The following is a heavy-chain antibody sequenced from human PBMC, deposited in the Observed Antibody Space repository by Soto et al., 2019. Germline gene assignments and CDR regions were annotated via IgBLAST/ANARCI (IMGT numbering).Heavy chain of an antibody. D-gene: IGHD6-13*01. V-gene: IGHV1-2*04. CDR3: ARGAYSSSWYLKRCCDYMDV. CDR2: INPNSGGT. Sequence: QVQLVQSGAEVKKPGASVKVSCKASGYTFTGYYMHWVRQAPGQGLEWMGWINPNSGGTNYAQKFQGWVTMTRDTSISTVYMELSRLRSDDTGLYYCARGAYSSSWYLKRCCDYMDVWGKGTTVTVSS. CDR1: GYTFTGYY. J-gene: IGHJ6*03.